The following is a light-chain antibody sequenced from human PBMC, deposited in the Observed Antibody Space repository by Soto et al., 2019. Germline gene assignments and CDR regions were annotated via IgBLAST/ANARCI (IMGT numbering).Light chain of an antibody. J-gene: IGLJ1*01. Sequence: QSVLTHPPSVSAAPGQKVTISCSGSSSSIGSYFVSWYQQLPGTAPKLLIYDNNKRPSGIPDRFSGSKSGTSATLGITGLQTGDEADYYCGTWDSTLSAYVFGTGTKATVL. V-gene: IGLV1-51*01. CDR2: DNN. CDR1: SSSIGSYF. CDR3: GTWDSTLSAYV.